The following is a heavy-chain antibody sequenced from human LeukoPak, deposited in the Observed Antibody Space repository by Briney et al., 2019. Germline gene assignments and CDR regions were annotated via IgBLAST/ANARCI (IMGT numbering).Heavy chain of an antibody. V-gene: IGHV3-30*18. CDR1: GFTFSSYG. Sequence: GRSLRLSCAASGFTFSSYGMHWVRQAPGKGLEWVAVISYDGSNKYYADSVKGRFTISRDNSKNTLYLQMNSLRAEDTAVYYCAKGLSDYYGSGSYYPFDYWGQGTLVTVSS. CDR3: AKGLSDYYGSGSYYPFDY. D-gene: IGHD3-10*01. CDR2: ISYDGSNK. J-gene: IGHJ4*02.